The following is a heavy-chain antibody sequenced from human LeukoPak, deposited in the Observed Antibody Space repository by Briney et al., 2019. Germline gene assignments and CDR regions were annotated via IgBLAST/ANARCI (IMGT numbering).Heavy chain of an antibody. CDR1: GGSISSGGYY. CDR3: ARDYYGSGSYFDY. CDR2: IYYSGST. D-gene: IGHD3-10*01. J-gene: IGHJ4*02. V-gene: IGHV4-31*03. Sequence: PSETLSLTCTVSGGSISSGGYYWSWIRQHPGKGLEWIGYIYYSGSTYYNPSLKSRVTISVDTSKNQSSLKLSSVTAADTAVYYCARDYYGSGSYFDYWGQGALVTVSS.